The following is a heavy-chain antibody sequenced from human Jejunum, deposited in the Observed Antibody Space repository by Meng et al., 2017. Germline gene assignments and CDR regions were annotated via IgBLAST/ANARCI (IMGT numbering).Heavy chain of an antibody. Sequence: GGSLRLSCAASGFTFSNYYMSWVRQAPGKGREWVAKIGEDGGEKHYADSVKGRFTISRDNSKNSMHLQMNSLRAEDTAIYYCASDHCRNWGQGTQVTVSS. J-gene: IGHJ4*02. CDR2: IGEDGGEK. V-gene: IGHV3-7*01. CDR3: ASDHCRN. CDR1: GFTFSNYY.